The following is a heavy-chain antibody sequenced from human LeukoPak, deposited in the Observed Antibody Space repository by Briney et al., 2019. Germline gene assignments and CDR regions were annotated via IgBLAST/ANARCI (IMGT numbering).Heavy chain of an antibody. Sequence: PSETLSLTCTVSGGSFSGSSYYWGWIRQPPGKGLEWIGSIYYSGSTFYNPSLKSRVTISVDTSKSQFSLRLSSVTAADTAVYYCARAWGRCDYWGQGTLVTVSS. J-gene: IGHJ4*02. CDR2: IYYSGST. CDR1: GGSFSGSSYY. V-gene: IGHV4-39*07. D-gene: IGHD1-26*01. CDR3: ARAWGRCDY.